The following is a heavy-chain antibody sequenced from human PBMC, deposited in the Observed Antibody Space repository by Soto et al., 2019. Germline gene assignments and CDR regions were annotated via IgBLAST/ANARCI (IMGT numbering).Heavy chain of an antibody. CDR1: GDSISSYY. CDR2: ISYSGDT. D-gene: IGHD5-12*01. V-gene: IGHV4-59*01. CDR3: ARRRDGYTGVWFDP. Sequence: PSETLSLTCTVSGDSISSYYWSWIRQPPGKGLEWIGHISYSGDTNYNPSLKSRVTISINRTENQFSLKLNSVTAADTAVYYCARRRDGYTGVWFDPWGQGTLVTVSS. J-gene: IGHJ5*02.